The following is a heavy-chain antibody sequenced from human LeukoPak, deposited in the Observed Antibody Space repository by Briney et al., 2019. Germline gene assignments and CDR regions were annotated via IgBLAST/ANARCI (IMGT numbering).Heavy chain of an antibody. D-gene: IGHD6-19*01. CDR3: ARGPDSSGWYLIYFDY. V-gene: IGHV4-34*01. J-gene: IGHJ4*02. CDR1: GGSFSGYY. CDR2: INHSGST. Sequence: SESLSLTCAVYGGSFSGYYWSWIRQPPGKGLEWIGEINHSGSTNYNPSLKSRVTISVDTSKNQFSLKLSSVTAADTAVYYCARGPDSSGWYLIYFDYWGRGTLVTVSS.